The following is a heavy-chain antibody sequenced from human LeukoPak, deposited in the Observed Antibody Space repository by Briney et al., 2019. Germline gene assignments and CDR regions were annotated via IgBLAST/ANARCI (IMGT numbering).Heavy chain of an antibody. D-gene: IGHD3-16*01. CDR3: VIRLGELPYDY. Sequence: SETLSLTCTVSGDSISSYFWTWIRQPPGKGLEWIGYIYYSGSTNYNPSLKSRVTISVDTSKNQFSLKLSSVTAADTAVYYCVIRLGELPYDYWGQGTLVTVSS. CDR2: IYYSGST. J-gene: IGHJ4*02. V-gene: IGHV4-59*01. CDR1: GDSISSYF.